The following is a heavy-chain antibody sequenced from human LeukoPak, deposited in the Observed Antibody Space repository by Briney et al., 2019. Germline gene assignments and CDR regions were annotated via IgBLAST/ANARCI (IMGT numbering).Heavy chain of an antibody. CDR1: GYSFTNYW. V-gene: IGHV5-51*01. CDR2: IYPGDSDT. D-gene: IGHD2-8*02. CDR3: ARLKSCTGNNCYSRSLDP. J-gene: IGHJ5*02. Sequence: GESLKISCKGSGYSFTNYWIGWVRQMPGKGLEWMGIIYPGDSDTRYSPSFEGQVTISADKSISTAYLQWSSLKASDTAMYYCARLKSCTGNNCYSRSLDPWGQGTLVTVLS.